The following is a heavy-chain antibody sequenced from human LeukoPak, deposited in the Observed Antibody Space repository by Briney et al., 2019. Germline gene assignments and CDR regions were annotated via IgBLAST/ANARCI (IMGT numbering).Heavy chain of an antibody. CDR3: ARDLLPYSNGWNMGLDY. D-gene: IGHD6-19*01. J-gene: IGHJ4*02. Sequence: PGGSLRLSCAASGFTFSSYAMSWVRQAPGKGLEWVAVISYDGTNTYYADSVKGRFTISRDNSKNTLFLQMNSLRAEDTAIYSCARDLLPYSNGWNMGLDYWGQGTLVTVSA. CDR2: ISYDGTNT. V-gene: IGHV3-30*04. CDR1: GFTFSSYA.